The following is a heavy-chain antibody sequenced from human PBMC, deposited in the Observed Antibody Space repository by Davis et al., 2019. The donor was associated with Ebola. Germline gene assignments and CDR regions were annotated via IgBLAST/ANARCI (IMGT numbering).Heavy chain of an antibody. D-gene: IGHD3-22*01. Sequence: GESLKISCAASGFTFSSYWMHWVRQAPGKGPVCVSRINSDRSSTSYADSVKGRFTISRDNAKNTLYLQMNSLRAEDTAVYYCARAWYYYDSSGYYRAYYGMDVWGQGTTVTVSS. CDR1: GFTFSSYW. V-gene: IGHV3-74*01. J-gene: IGHJ6*02. CDR3: ARAWYYYDSSGYYRAYYGMDV. CDR2: INSDRSST.